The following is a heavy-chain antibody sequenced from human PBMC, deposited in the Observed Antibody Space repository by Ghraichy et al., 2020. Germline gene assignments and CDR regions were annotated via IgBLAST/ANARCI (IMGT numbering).Heavy chain of an antibody. D-gene: IGHD4-17*01. V-gene: IGHV3-30*18. J-gene: IGHJ4*02. CDR3: AKDWTVTTGGY. CDR1: GFTFSSYG. Sequence: GGSLRLSCAASGFTFSSYGMHWVRQAPGKGLEWVAVISYDGSNKYYADSVKGRFTISRDNSKNTLYPQMNSLRAEDTAVYYCAKDWTVTTGGYWGQGTLVTVSS. CDR2: ISYDGSNK.